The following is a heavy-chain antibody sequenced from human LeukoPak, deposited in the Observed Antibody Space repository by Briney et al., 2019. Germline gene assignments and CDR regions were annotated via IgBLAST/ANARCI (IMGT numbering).Heavy chain of an antibody. CDR3: ARDSRIAAAGTRAFDI. D-gene: IGHD6-13*01. J-gene: IGHJ3*02. V-gene: IGHV3-66*01. Sequence: PGGSLRLSCAASGFTVSSNYMSWVRQPPGKGLEWVSVIYSGGSTYYADSVKGRFTIFRDNSKNTLYLQMYSLRAEDTAVYYCARDSRIAAAGTRAFDIWGQGTMVTVSS. CDR1: GFTVSSNY. CDR2: IYSGGST.